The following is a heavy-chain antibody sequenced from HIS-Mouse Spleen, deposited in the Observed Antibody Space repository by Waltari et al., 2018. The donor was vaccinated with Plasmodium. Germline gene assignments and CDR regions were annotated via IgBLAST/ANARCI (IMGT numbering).Heavy chain of an antibody. CDR1: GATLSTYS. D-gene: IGHD6-13*01. J-gene: IGHJ4*02. CDR2: ISSSSSYI. V-gene: IGHV3-21*01. Sequence: EVQLVESGGGLVKPGGSLRLSRAPSGATLSTYSMNWVRQAPGKGMEWVSSISSSSSYIYYADSVKGRFTISRDNAKNSLYLQMNSLRAEDTAVYYCARDRSAAALLGYWGQGTLVTVSS. CDR3: ARDRSAAALLGY.